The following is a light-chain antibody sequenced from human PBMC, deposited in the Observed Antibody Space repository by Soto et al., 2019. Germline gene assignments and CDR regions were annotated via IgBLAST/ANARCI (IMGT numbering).Light chain of an antibody. J-gene: IGLJ1*01. V-gene: IGLV1-44*01. CDR3: AAWDDSLNAYYV. Sequence: QSVLTQPPSASGTPGQRVTISCSGSSSNIGSNTVNWYQQLPGTAPKLLIYNNNQRPSGVPDRFSGSKSGTSASLAISGLQSEDEADYYCAAWDDSLNAYYVFGTGTK. CDR1: SSNIGSNT. CDR2: NNN.